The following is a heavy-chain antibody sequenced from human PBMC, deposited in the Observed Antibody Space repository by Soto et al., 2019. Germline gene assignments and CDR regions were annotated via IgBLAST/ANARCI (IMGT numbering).Heavy chain of an antibody. CDR3: AKVNYYDSSGYYTGSDAFDI. Sequence: PGGSLRLSCAASGFTFSDHYMDWVRQAPGKGLEWVSAISGSGGSTYYADSVKGRFTISRDNSKNTLYLQMNSLRAEDTAVYYCAKVNYYDSSGYYTGSDAFDIWGQGTMVTVSS. CDR2: ISGSGGST. D-gene: IGHD3-22*01. V-gene: IGHV3-23*01. J-gene: IGHJ3*02. CDR1: GFTFSDHY.